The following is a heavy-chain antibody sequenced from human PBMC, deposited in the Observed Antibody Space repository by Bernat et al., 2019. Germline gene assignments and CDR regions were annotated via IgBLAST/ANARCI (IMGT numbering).Heavy chain of an antibody. Sequence: QLQLQESGPGLVKPSETLSLTCTVSGGSISSSSYYWGWIRQPPGKGLEWIGSIYYSGSTYYNPSLKSRVTISVDTSKNQFSLKLSSVTAADTAVYYCASISVYSSSPYYYYYYMDVWGKGTTVTVSS. CDR3: ASISVYSSSPYYYYYYMDV. V-gene: IGHV4-39*01. CDR1: GGSISSSSYY. D-gene: IGHD6-6*01. CDR2: IYYSGST. J-gene: IGHJ6*03.